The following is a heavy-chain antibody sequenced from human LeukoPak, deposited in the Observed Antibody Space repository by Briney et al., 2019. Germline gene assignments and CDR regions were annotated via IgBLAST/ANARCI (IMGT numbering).Heavy chain of an antibody. CDR3: ARATLRGDPFDF. V-gene: IGHV4-31*03. Sequence: SETLSLTCTVSGDSISSGGYYWTWIRQHPGKGLEWTGNIFTSGNTYYNPSLKGRIFTSVDTSKSQFSLRLTSVTAADTAVYYCARATLRGDPFDFWGQGLQVTVSS. D-gene: IGHD2-21*02. CDR1: GDSISSGGYY. CDR2: IFTSGNT. J-gene: IGHJ4*02.